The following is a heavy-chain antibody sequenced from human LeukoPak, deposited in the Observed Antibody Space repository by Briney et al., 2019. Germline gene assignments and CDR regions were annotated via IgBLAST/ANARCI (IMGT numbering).Heavy chain of an antibody. D-gene: IGHD7-27*01. V-gene: IGHV3-74*01. CDR3: ARDLAWGAFDY. Sequence: GGSLRLSCAASGFSFSSYWMHWVRQAPGKGLVWVSRINPDGSSTNYADSVKGRFTISRDNAKNTLYLQMNSLRAEDTAVYYCARDLAWGAFDYWGQGILVAVSS. J-gene: IGHJ4*02. CDR2: INPDGSST. CDR1: GFSFSSYW.